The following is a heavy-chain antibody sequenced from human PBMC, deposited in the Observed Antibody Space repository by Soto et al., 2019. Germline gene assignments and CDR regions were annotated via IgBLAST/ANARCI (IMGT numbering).Heavy chain of an antibody. V-gene: IGHV4-39*01. D-gene: IGHD6-13*01. Sequence: QLRLQESGPGLVKSSETLSLTCTISGGSVRSSSYYWGWIRQPPGKGLEWIASIYYSGRTHNNPALKGRVTMSIDTYTNQFSLKMHSVTAADTAVYYCARHEGGAAADRPLDYWGQGTLVTVSS. CDR2: IYYSGRT. CDR3: ARHEGGAAADRPLDY. CDR1: GGSVRSSSYY. J-gene: IGHJ4*02.